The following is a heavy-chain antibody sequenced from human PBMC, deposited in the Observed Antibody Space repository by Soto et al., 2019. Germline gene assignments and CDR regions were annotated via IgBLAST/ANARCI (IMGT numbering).Heavy chain of an antibody. J-gene: IGHJ4*02. D-gene: IGHD2-21*02. V-gene: IGHV3-23*01. CDR1: GFTFSSYA. CDR3: AKSSVLVTPRNFDY. CDR2: ISGSGGRR. Sequence: PGGSLRLSCAATGFTFSSYAMSWVRQAPGKGLEWVSVISGSGGRRYYADSVKGRFTTSRDNSQNTLYLQMNSLRAEDTAVYYCAKSSVLVTPRNFDYWGQGTLVTVSS.